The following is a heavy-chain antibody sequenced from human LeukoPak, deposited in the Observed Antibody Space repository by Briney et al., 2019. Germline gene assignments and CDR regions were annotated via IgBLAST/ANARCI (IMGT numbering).Heavy chain of an antibody. Sequence: ASGKVSCKVSGYTLSKLSMHWVRQAPGKGLEGRGGFDPGAGETIYAQRFQGRLTVTEDIFTDTANMELSSLRSEDTAVYYCATGIQLSPAASFYFDYWGQGTLVTVSP. CDR1: GYTLSKLS. CDR2: FDPGAGET. D-gene: IGHD5-18*01. V-gene: IGHV1-24*01. CDR3: ATGIQLSPAASFYFDY. J-gene: IGHJ4*02.